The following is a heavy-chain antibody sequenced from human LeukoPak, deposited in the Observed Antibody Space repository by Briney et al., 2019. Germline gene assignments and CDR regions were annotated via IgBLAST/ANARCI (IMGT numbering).Heavy chain of an antibody. J-gene: IGHJ4*02. D-gene: IGHD5-18*01. CDR1: GDSISSYY. CDR3: ARDRGYSYGNYYFDY. Sequence: PSETLSLTCTVSGDSISSYYWSWIRQPAGKGLEWIGRIYTSGSTNYNPSLKSRVTMSVDTSKNQFSLKLSPVTAADTAVYYCARDRGYSYGNYYFDYWGQGTLVTVSS. V-gene: IGHV4-4*07. CDR2: IYTSGST.